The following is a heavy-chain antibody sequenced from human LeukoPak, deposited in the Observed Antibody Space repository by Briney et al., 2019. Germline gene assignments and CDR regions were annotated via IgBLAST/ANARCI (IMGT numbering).Heavy chain of an antibody. CDR2: IYYSGST. D-gene: IGHD2-2*01. V-gene: IGHV4-59*12. CDR3: ARAHQAYYYGMDV. J-gene: IGHJ6*02. Sequence: GSLRLSCAASGFTFSSYWMSWIRQPPGKGLEWIGYIYYSGSTNYNPSLKSRVTISVDTSKNQFSLKLSSVTAADTAVYYCARAHQAYYYGMDVWGQGTTVTVSS. CDR1: GFTFSSYW.